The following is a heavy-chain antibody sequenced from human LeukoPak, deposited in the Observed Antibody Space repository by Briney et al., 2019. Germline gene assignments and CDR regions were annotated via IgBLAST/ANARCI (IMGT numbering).Heavy chain of an antibody. V-gene: IGHV4-59*08. J-gene: IGHJ4*02. CDR1: GGSISSYY. Sequence: PSETLSLTCTVSGGSISSYYWSWIRQPPGKGLEWIGYVFYSGSTNYNPSLKSRVTISVDTSKNQFSLKLSSVTAADTAVYYCERGLGREYYDSSGSFDYWGQGTLVTVSS. CDR2: VFYSGST. CDR3: ERGLGREYYDSSGSFDY. D-gene: IGHD3-22*01.